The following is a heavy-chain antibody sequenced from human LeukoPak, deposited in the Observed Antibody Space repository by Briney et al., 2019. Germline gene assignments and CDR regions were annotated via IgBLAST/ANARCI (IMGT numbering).Heavy chain of an antibody. CDR1: GFTFSSYS. J-gene: IGHJ4*02. Sequence: GGSLRLSCAASGFTFSSYSMNWVRQAPGKGLEWVSSISSSSSYIYYADSVKGRFTISRDNSKNTLYLQMNSLRAEDTAVYYCAREGSIVGALPQKLPLKPGVFTGYWGQGTLVTVSS. D-gene: IGHD1-26*01. CDR3: AREGSIVGALPQKLPLKPGVFTGY. V-gene: IGHV3-21*01. CDR2: ISSSSSYI.